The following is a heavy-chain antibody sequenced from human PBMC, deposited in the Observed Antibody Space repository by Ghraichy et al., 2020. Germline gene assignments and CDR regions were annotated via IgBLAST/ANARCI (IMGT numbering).Heavy chain of an antibody. CDR2: ISGSGGST. CDR3: AKESYSSGYPRPLDY. CDR1: GFTFSSYA. Sequence: GESLNISCAASGFTFSSYAMSWVRQAPGKGLEWVSAISGSGGSTYYADSVKGRFTISRDNSKNTLYLQMNSLRAEDTAVYYCAKESYSSGYPRPLDYWGQGTLVTVSS. J-gene: IGHJ4*02. V-gene: IGHV3-23*01. D-gene: IGHD3-22*01.